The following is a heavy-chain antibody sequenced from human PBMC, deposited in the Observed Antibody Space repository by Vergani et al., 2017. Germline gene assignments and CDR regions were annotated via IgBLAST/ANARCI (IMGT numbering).Heavy chain of an antibody. CDR1: GGSFSGYY. Sequence: QVQLQQWGAGLLKPPETLSLTCAVYGGSFSGYYWSWIRQPPGKGLEWIGEINHSGSTNYNPSLKSRVTISVDTSKNQFSLKLSSVTAADTAVYYCARGITGTTGDYWGQGTLVTVSS. V-gene: IGHV4-34*01. CDR3: ARGITGTTGDY. CDR2: INHSGST. J-gene: IGHJ4*02. D-gene: IGHD1-7*01.